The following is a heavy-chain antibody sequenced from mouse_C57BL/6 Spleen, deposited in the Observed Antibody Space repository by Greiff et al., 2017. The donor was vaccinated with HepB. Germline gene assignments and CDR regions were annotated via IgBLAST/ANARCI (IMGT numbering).Heavy chain of an antibody. CDR3: TTGHYGSSHWYFDV. D-gene: IGHD1-1*01. J-gene: IGHJ1*03. CDR1: GFNIKDYY. Sequence: EVQLQQSGAELVRPGASVKLSCTASGFNIKDYYMHWVKQRPEQGLEWIGRIDPEDGDTEYAPKFQGKATMTADTSSNTAYLQLSSLTSEDTAVYYCTTGHYGSSHWYFDVWGTGTTVTVSS. CDR2: IDPEDGDT. V-gene: IGHV14-1*01.